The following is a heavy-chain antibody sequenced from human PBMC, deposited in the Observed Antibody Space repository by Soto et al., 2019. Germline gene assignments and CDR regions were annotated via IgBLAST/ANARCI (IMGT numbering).Heavy chain of an antibody. V-gene: IGHV1-3*01. CDR2: INAGNGNT. CDR3: ARTQDIVVVPAASSGWYKFAFDY. D-gene: IGHD2-2*01. J-gene: IGHJ4*02. CDR1: GYTFTSYA. Sequence: ASVKVSCKASGYTFTSYAMHWVRQAPGQRLEWMGWINAGNGNTKYSQKFQGRVTITRDTSASTAYMELSSLRSEDTAVYYCARTQDIVVVPAASSGWYKFAFDYWGQGTLVTVSS.